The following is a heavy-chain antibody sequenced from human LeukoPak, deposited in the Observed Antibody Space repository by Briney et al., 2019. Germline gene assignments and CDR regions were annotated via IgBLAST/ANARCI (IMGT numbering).Heavy chain of an antibody. J-gene: IGHJ4*02. CDR3: ARYHRTSGTCQHLDY. CDR1: GGSISGYY. Sequence: SETLSLTCTVSGGSISGYYWSWVRQPPGKGLEFIGHIYYSGATAYNPSLRSRLTMSVDTSKNQFSLRLSSVTAADTAVYYCARYHRTSGTCQHLDYWGQGTLVTVSS. CDR2: IYYSGAT. D-gene: IGHD6-13*01. V-gene: IGHV4-59*01.